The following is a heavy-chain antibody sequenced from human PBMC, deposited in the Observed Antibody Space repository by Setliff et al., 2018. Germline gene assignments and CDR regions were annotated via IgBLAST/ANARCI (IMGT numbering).Heavy chain of an antibody. D-gene: IGHD2-15*01. CDR2: INHRGST. V-gene: IGHV4-34*01. CDR1: GDSFSDYY. Sequence: SETLSLTCAVYGDSFSDYYWSWIRQPPGKGLEWIEEINHRGSTNYNPSLDSRVTMSVDTSKNQFSLKLKSVTAADTAMYYCARGCAAGACYSDYYYYMDVWGKGTTVTVSS. CDR3: ARGCAAGACYSDYYYYMDV. J-gene: IGHJ6*03.